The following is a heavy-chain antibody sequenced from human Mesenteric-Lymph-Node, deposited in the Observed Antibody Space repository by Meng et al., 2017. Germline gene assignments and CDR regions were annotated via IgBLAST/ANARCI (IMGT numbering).Heavy chain of an antibody. J-gene: IGHJ5*01. V-gene: IGHV3-23*01. CDR1: GFSVSDQS. CDR3: ANRAWLES. CDR2: IADWNGKT. Sequence: GGSLRLSCAASGFSVSDQSMSWVRQAPGKGLEWVSVIADWNGKTYYADAVKGRFTISRDKSKNTLYLQMNSLRVDDTAVYHCANRAWLESWGQGTLVTVSS. D-gene: IGHD3-10*01.